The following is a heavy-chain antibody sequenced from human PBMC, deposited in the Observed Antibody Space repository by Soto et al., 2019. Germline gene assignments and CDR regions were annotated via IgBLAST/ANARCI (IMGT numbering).Heavy chain of an antibody. CDR3: ARPASSSHYYFAMDV. V-gene: IGHV4-39*01. CDR2: IYYSGST. J-gene: IGHJ6*02. CDR1: GGSIRSSGYY. D-gene: IGHD6-25*01. Sequence: KPSATLSLACSVSGGSIRSSGYYWGWIRQPPGKWLEWIGSIYYSGSTYYNPSLKSRVNISVDTYKNQLPLKLNYVTSACKAAYYCARPASSSHYYFAMDVLGQGTPV.